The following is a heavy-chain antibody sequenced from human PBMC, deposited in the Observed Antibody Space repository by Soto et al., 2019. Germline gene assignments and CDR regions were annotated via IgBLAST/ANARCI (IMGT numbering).Heavy chain of an antibody. CDR3: TRWTTVMYYFDE. D-gene: IGHD4-17*01. Sequence: SETLSLTCSVSGGSISSGGYYWSWIRQHPGKGLEWIGYIDYSGSTYYNPSLKSRVTISVDTSKNQFSLKLSSVNAADKGVCYCTRWTTVMYYFDEWGQGTLVTVSS. J-gene: IGHJ4*02. CDR2: IDYSGST. CDR1: GGSISSGGYY. V-gene: IGHV4-31*03.